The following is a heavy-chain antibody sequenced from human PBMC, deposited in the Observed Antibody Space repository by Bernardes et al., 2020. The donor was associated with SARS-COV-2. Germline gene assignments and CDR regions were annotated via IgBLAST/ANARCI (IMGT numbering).Heavy chain of an antibody. CDR2: IIGNGGGT. CDR1: GFSFYDYA. Sequence: GGSLRLPCAASGFSFYDYAMSWVRQVPGKGLEWVSGIIGNGGGTYYADSVKGRFTISRDITKNTLYLQMHSLRAEDTAVYFCAKDYPEKAGGSGEDSFFDYWGQGTLVTVSS. J-gene: IGHJ4*02. CDR3: AKDYPEKAGGSGEDSFFDY. D-gene: IGHD3-10*01. V-gene: IGHV3-23*01.